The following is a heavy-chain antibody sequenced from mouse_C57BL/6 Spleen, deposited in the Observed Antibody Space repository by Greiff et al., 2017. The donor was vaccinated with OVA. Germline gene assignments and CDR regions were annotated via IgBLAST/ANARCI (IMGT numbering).Heavy chain of an antibody. Sequence: VQLKESGPELVKPGASVKIPCKASGYTFTDYNMDWVKQSHGKSLEWIGDINPNNGGTIYNQKFKGKATLTVDKSSSTAYMELRSLTSEDTAVYYCARREPGGWFAYWGQGTLVTVSA. CDR2: INPNNGGT. J-gene: IGHJ3*01. CDR1: GYTFTDYN. V-gene: IGHV1-18*01. CDR3: ARREPGGWFAY.